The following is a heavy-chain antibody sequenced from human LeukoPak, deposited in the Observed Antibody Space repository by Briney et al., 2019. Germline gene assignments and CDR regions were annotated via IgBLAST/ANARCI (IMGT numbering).Heavy chain of an antibody. CDR2: IFYRGAT. CDR3: ARVAWGYVASYPNWLDL. CDR1: GDSISRTTHY. Sequence: WETLSLTCTVSGDSISRTTHYWGWIRQPPGATLGWVANIFYRGATAYNPSLQSRVTTSRDTSKNQFSLTLRSVTAADTATYYCARVAWGYVASYPNWLDLWGQGTLVTVSS. D-gene: IGHD2-2*01. V-gene: IGHV4-39*07. J-gene: IGHJ5*02.